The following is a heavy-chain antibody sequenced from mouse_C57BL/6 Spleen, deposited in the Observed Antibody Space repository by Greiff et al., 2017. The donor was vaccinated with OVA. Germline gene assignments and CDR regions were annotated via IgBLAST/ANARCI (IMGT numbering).Heavy chain of an antibody. J-gene: IGHJ3*01. CDR2: IDPENGDT. V-gene: IGHV14-4*01. CDR1: GFNIKDDY. CDR3: TEDYERFAY. Sequence: DVQLQESGAELVRPGASVKLSCTASGFNIKDDYMHWVKQRPEQGLEWIGWIDPENGDTEYASKFQGKATITADTSSNTAYLQLSSLTSEDTAVYYCTEDYERFAYWGQGTLVTVSA. D-gene: IGHD2-4*01.